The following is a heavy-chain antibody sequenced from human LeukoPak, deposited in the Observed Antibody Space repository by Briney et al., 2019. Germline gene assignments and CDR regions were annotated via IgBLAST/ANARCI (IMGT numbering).Heavy chain of an antibody. CDR3: ARGSNYVSDYYFDV. CDR2: VNHEGDS. CDR1: GVSLRGYY. J-gene: IGHJ6*03. Sequence: SETLSLTCAVYGVSLRGYYWSWIRQSPEKGLEWIGEVNHEGDSIYSPSLKSRLTLSVDMSKNQFSPNLRSVTAADTAVYFCARGSNYVSDYYFDVWGKGTTVIVSS. V-gene: IGHV4-34*01. D-gene: IGHD4-11*01.